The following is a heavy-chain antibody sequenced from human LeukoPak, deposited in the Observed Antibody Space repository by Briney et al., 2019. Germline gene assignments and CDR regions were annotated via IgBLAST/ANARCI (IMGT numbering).Heavy chain of an antibody. CDR2: INHSGST. Sequence: PSETLSLTCAVYGGSFSGYYWSWIRQPPGKGLEWIGGINHSGSTNYNPSLKSRVTISVDTSKNQFSLKLSSVTAADTAVYYCARGHRGSGSSYYMDVWGKGTTVTVSS. CDR1: GGSFSGYY. D-gene: IGHD3-10*01. CDR3: ARGHRGSGSSYYMDV. V-gene: IGHV4-34*01. J-gene: IGHJ6*03.